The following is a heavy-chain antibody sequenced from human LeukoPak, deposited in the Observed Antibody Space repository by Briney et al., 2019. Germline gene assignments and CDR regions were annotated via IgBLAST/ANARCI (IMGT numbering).Heavy chain of an antibody. CDR1: GFTFSSYT. Sequence: GGSLRLSCAASGFTFSSYTMNWVRQAPGKGLEWVSSISSSSSYIYYADSVKGRFTISRDNAKNSLYLQMNSLRAEDTAVYYCARDRGPGIAGATTLGIGGQETLVTVSS. CDR2: ISSSSSYI. V-gene: IGHV3-21*01. CDR3: ARDRGPGIAGATTLGI. J-gene: IGHJ4*02. D-gene: IGHD1-26*01.